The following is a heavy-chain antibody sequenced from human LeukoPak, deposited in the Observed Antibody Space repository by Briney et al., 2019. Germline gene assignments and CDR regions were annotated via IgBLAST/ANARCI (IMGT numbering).Heavy chain of an antibody. CDR1: GLTFDDYA. J-gene: IGHJ4*02. D-gene: IGHD3-10*01. Sequence: PGRSPRLSCTASGLTFDDYAMTWVRQAPGKGLEWVGFIRRNVNGGTTDYAASVKGRFTISRDDSKSIVYLQMNSLQPEDTAVYFCTGHGSGALGEYWGQGTLVTVSS. CDR2: IRRNVNGGTT. V-gene: IGHV3-49*04. CDR3: TGHGSGALGEY.